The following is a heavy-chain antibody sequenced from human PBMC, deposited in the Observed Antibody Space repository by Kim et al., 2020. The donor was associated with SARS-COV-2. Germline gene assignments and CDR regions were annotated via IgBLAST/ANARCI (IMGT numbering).Heavy chain of an antibody. CDR3: VGGRDYYDTRGFAMDY. D-gene: IGHD3-22*01. V-gene: IGHV4-39*07. CDR1: GDSITSHIYY. CDR2: IFYSGNA. J-gene: IGHJ4*01. Sequence: SETLSLICTVSGDSITSHIYYWGWIRQAPGTGLEWIGTIFYSGNAYYNPSLKNRVTVSVDTSENQLSLRLTSVTAADTAVYFCVGGRDYYDTRGFAMDY.